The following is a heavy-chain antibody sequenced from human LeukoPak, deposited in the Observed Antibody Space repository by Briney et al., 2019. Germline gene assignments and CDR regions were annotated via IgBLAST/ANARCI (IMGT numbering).Heavy chain of an antibody. Sequence: PSETLSLTCAVYGGSFSGYYWSWIRQPPGKGLEWIGEINHSGSTNYNPSLKSRVTISVDTSKNQFSLNLSSVTAADTAVYYCARGRYSGYGHDYWGQGTLVTVSS. CDR1: GGSFSGYY. V-gene: IGHV4-34*01. D-gene: IGHD5-12*01. J-gene: IGHJ4*02. CDR3: ARGRYSGYGHDY. CDR2: INHSGST.